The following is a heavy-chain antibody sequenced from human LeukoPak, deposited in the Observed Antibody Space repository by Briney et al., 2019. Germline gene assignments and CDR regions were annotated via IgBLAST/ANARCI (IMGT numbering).Heavy chain of an antibody. D-gene: IGHD2-2*01. V-gene: IGHV3-30-3*01. Sequence: GGSLRLSCAASGFTFSSYAMHWVRQAPRKGLEWAAVISYDGSNKYYADSVKGRFTISRDNSKNTLYLQMNSLRAEDTAVYYCARDRYCSSTSCYNWFDPWGQGTLVTVSS. J-gene: IGHJ5*02. CDR1: GFTFSSYA. CDR3: ARDRYCSSTSCYNWFDP. CDR2: ISYDGSNK.